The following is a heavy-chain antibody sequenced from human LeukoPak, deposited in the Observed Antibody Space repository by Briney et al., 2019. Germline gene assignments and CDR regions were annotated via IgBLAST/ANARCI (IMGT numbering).Heavy chain of an antibody. V-gene: IGHV4-39*01. J-gene: IGHJ4*02. D-gene: IGHD3-22*01. CDR3: ARLGDSSGYYYVPYYFDY. Sequence: SETLSLTCTVSGGSISSSSNYWGRIRQPPGKGLEWIGSIYYSGSTYYNPSLKSRVTISVDTSKNQFSLKLSSVTAADTAVYYCARLGDSSGYYYVPYYFDYWGQGTLVTVSS. CDR2: IYYSGST. CDR1: GGSISSSSNY.